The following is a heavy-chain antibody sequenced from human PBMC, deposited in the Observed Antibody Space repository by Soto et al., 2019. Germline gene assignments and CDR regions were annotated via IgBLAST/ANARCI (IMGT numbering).Heavy chain of an antibody. V-gene: IGHV3-7*01. J-gene: IGHJ4*02. CDR3: ARDLYHYDSSGYYDY. D-gene: IGHD3-22*01. CDR1: GFTFSSYW. Sequence: GGSLRLSCAASGFTFSSYWMSWVRQAPGKGLEWVANIKKDGSEKYYVDSVKGRFTISRDNAKNSLYLQMNSLRAEDTAVYYCARDLYHYDSSGYYDYWGQGTLVTVSS. CDR2: IKKDGSEK.